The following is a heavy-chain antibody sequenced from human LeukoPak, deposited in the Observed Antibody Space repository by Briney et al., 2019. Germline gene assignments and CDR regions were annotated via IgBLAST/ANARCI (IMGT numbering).Heavy chain of an antibody. CDR1: GYTFTANY. V-gene: IGHV1-2*02. D-gene: IGHD2-2*01. J-gene: IGHJ4*02. CDR2: INPRSGGT. CDR3: ARGSGTSWFDY. Sequence: AASVKVSCKASGYTFTANYMHWVRQAPGQGLEWMGWINPRSGGTNYGEKFRGRVTVTRDTSITTAYMELSSLRFDDTAVHYCARGSGTSWFDYWGQGTLVTVSS.